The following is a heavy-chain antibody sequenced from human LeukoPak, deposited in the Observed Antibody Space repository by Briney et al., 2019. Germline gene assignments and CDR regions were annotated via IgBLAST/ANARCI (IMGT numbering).Heavy chain of an antibody. CDR1: GGSFSGYS. CDR2: ISGSGGST. Sequence: ETLSLTCAVYGGSFSGYSWSWVRQAPGKGLEWVSAISGSGGSTYYADSVKGRFTISRDNSKNTLYLQMNSLRAEDTAVYYCAMDSGYADFDYWGQGTLVTVSS. J-gene: IGHJ4*02. V-gene: IGHV3-23*01. CDR3: AMDSGYADFDY. D-gene: IGHD5-12*01.